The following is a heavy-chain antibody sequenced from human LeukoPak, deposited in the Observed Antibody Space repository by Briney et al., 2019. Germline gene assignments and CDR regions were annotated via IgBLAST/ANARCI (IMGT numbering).Heavy chain of an antibody. CDR1: GGSISSGDYY. V-gene: IGHV4-30-4*01. CDR3: ARAEYYYDSSGYYPFGY. Sequence: SETLSLTCTVSGGSISSGDYYWSWIRQPPGKGLEWIGYIYYSGSTYYNPSLKSRVTISVDTSKNQFSLKLSSVTAADTAVYFCARAEYYYDSSGYYPFGYWGQGTLVTVSS. J-gene: IGHJ4*02. CDR2: IYYSGST. D-gene: IGHD3-22*01.